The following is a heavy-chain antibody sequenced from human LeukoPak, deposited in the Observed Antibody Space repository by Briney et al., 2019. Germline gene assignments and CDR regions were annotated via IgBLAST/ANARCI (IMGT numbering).Heavy chain of an antibody. CDR1: GFTFSSYG. CDR3: ARGSVYDSSGYYYKPLYYFDY. D-gene: IGHD3-22*01. J-gene: IGHJ4*02. CDR2: IWYDGSNK. V-gene: IGHV3-33*01. Sequence: PGGSLRLSWAAYGFTFSSYGMHWVRQAPGKGLEWVAVIWYDGSNKYYADSVKGRFTISRDNSKNTLYLQMNSLRAEDTAVYYCARGSVYDSSGYYYKPLYYFDYWGQGTLVTVSS.